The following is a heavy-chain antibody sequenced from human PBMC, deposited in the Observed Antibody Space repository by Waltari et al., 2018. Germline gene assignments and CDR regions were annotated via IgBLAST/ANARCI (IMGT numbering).Heavy chain of an antibody. D-gene: IGHD1-26*01. CDR3: AKEAIVGATAEYFSH. J-gene: IGHJ1*01. V-gene: IGHV1-2*02. Sequence: QVQLVQSGAEVKKPGASVKVSCKASGYIFTGSYIHWVRQAPGQGLEWMGWINPNSGGTNYAQTYQGRVSLTRDTSITTAYMELNRLRSDDTAVYYCAKEAIVGATAEYFSHWGQGTLVTVSS. CDR1: GYIFTGSY. CDR2: INPNSGGT.